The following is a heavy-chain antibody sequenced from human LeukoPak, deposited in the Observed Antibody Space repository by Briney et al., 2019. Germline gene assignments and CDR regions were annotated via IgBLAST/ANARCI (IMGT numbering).Heavy chain of an antibody. D-gene: IGHD2-2*01. CDR1: GYSFTSYW. V-gene: IGHV5-51*01. CDR2: IYPGDSDT. Sequence: GESLKISCKGSGYSFTSYWIGWVLQMPGKGLEWMVIIYPGDSDTRYSPSFQGQVTISADKSISTAYLQWSSLKASDTAMYYCARWDCSSTSCYHFDYWGQGTLVTVSS. CDR3: ARWDCSSTSCYHFDY. J-gene: IGHJ4*02.